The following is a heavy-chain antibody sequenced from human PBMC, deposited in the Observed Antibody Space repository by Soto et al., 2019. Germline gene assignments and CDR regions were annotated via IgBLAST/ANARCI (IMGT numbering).Heavy chain of an antibody. CDR3: ARDSGYDYGRSYNCFDP. J-gene: IGHJ5*02. CDR2: IYYSGST. CDR1: GGSISSYY. D-gene: IGHD5-12*01. V-gene: IGHV4-59*01. Sequence: SETLSLTCTVSGGSISSYYWSWIRQPPGKGLEWIGYIYYSGSTNYNPSLKSRVTISVDTSKNQFSLKLSSVTAADTAVYYCARDSGYDYGRSYNCFDPWGQGILVSGSS.